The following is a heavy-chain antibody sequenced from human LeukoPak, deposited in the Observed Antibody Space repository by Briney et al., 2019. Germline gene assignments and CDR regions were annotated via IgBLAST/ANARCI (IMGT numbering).Heavy chain of an antibody. CDR3: ARDFQLLIDY. CDR2: IWYDATNK. CDR1: GFIFSNSG. Sequence: GRSLRLPCAASGFIFSNSGMHWVRQAPGKGLEWVAVIWYDATNKYYADSVKGRFTVSRDNSKNTLYLQMNSLRAEDTAVYYCARDFQLLIDYWGQGTLVTVSS. V-gene: IGHV3-33*01. J-gene: IGHJ4*02. D-gene: IGHD2-2*01.